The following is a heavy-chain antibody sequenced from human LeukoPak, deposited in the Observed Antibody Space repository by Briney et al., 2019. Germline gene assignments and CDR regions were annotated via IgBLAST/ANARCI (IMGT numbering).Heavy chain of an antibody. J-gene: IGHJ4*02. CDR1: GGSISSSSYY. V-gene: IGHV4-61*02. CDR2: IYTSGST. D-gene: IGHD3-10*01. CDR3: ARGAVSYYGSGSLSYYFDY. Sequence: SETLSLTCIVSGGSISSSSYYWSWIRQPAGKGLEWIGRIYTSGSTNYNPSLKSRVTISVDKSKNQFSLKLSSVTAADTAVYYCARGAVSYYGSGSLSYYFDYWGQGTLVTVSS.